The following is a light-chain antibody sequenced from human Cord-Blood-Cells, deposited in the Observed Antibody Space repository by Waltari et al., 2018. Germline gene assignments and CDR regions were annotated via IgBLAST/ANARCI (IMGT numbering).Light chain of an antibody. CDR3: CSYAGSSTV. J-gene: IGLJ3*02. V-gene: IGLV2-23*02. CDR2: EVS. CDR1: SSDVGSYNL. Sequence: QSALTQPASVSGSPGQSITISCTGTSSDVGSYNLVSWYQQHPGKAPKLMIYEVSKRPSGFSNRFSGSKSGNTASLTISGLQADDEADYYCCSYAGSSTVFGGGTKLTVL.